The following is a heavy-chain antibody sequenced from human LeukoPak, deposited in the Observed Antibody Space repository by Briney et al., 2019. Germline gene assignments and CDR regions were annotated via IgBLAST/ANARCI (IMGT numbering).Heavy chain of an antibody. CDR2: ISAYNGNT. CDR1: GYTFTSYG. J-gene: IGHJ6*03. CDR3: ARDPSAPEYYYMDV. Sequence: GASVKVSCKASGYTFTSYGISWVRQAPGQGLEWMGWISAYNGNTNYARKLQGRVTMTTDTSTSTAYMELRSLRAEDTAVYYCARDPSAPEYYYMDVWGKGTTVTVSS. V-gene: IGHV1-18*01.